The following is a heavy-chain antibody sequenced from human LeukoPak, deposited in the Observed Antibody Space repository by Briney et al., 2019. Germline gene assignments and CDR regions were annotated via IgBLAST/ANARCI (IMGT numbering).Heavy chain of an antibody. CDR3: ARVRTPFGVVASPDALDV. CDR2: ITADNFNT. CDR1: GYTFNSYP. J-gene: IGHJ3*01. D-gene: IGHD3-3*01. Sequence: ASVKVSCKASGYTFNSYPLTWVRRAPGVGFEWVGWITADNFNTSYAQKFQGRVTLTKETSTNTAYMEMRSLMSDDTAVYYCARVRTPFGVVASPDALDVWGQGTAVTVSS. V-gene: IGHV1-18*01.